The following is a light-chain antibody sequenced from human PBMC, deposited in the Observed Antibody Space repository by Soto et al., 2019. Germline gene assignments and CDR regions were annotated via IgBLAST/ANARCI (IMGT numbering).Light chain of an antibody. V-gene: IGKV3-20*01. J-gene: IGKJ2*01. Sequence: EIVLTQSPGTLYLSPGERATLSCRASQSVSSSYLAWYQQKPGQAPRLLIYDASSKAAGIPDRFSGSGAVTDFTLATSRQKPADLAVYYCQQYTSLLFIFGQGTKLGIK. CDR3: QQYTSLLFI. CDR2: DAS. CDR1: QSVSSSY.